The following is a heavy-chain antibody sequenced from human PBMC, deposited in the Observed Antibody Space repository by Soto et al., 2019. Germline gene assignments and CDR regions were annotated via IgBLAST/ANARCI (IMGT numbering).Heavy chain of an antibody. CDR1: GGTISRYY. CDR2: MYNTGST. J-gene: IGHJ6*02. CDR3: ARDLWGYCGTDCYPLDV. Sequence: QVQLQESGPGLVKPSETLSLTCTVSGGTISRYYWSWIRQPPGKGLEWIGYMYNTGSTVYNPSFKSPVPISVDTSTNQFSRKLNSVTAADTAVYYCARDLWGYCGTDCYPLDVWGQGTTVTVSS. D-gene: IGHD2-21*02. V-gene: IGHV4-59*01.